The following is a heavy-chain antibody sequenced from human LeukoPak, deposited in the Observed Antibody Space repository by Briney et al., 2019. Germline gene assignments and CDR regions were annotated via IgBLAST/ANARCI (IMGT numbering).Heavy chain of an antibody. CDR3: ARVSRFPNTYYYDS. V-gene: IGHV4-39*07. Sequence: PSETLSLTCTVSGGSISSSSYYWGWIRQPPGKGLEWIGSIYYSGSTNYNPSLKSRVTISVDTSKNQFSLKLSSVTAADTAVYYCARVSRFPNTYYYDSWGQGALVTVSS. CDR2: IYYSGST. J-gene: IGHJ4*02. D-gene: IGHD2-21*01. CDR1: GGSISSSSYY.